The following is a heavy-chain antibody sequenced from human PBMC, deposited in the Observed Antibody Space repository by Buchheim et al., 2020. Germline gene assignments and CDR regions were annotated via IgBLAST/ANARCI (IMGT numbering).Heavy chain of an antibody. CDR2: INPSGGST. CDR3: ARAGTSGSDPSLDDY. V-gene: IGHV1-46*01. D-gene: IGHD1-26*01. CDR1: GYTFTSYY. J-gene: IGHJ4*02. Sequence: QVQLVQSGAEVKKPGASVKVSCKAYGYTFTSYYMHWVRQAPGQGLEWMGIINPSGGSTSYAQKFQGRVTMTRDMSTSTVYMGLSSLRSEDTAVYYYARAGTSGSDPSLDDYWGQGTL.